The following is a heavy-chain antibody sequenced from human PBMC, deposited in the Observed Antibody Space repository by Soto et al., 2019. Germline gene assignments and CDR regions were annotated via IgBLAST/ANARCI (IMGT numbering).Heavy chain of an antibody. CDR3: ATSLVTSRPRVDY. V-gene: IGHV4-31*03. CDR1: GGSIYTGGFS. D-gene: IGHD1-26*01. CDR2: TYYTGST. Sequence: QVQLQESGPGLVKPSQTLSLTCTVSGGSIYTGGFSWSWIRQLPGKGLEWLGYTYYTGSTQYTPYLKSRLTISTDTSDNQFSLRLTSVKAADTAVYYCATSLVTSRPRVDYGGQGTLVTVSS. J-gene: IGHJ4*02.